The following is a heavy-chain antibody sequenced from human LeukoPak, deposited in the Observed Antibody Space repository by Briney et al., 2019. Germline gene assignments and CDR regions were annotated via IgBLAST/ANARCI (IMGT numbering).Heavy chain of an antibody. CDR1: GYTFTTYY. D-gene: IGHD1-1*01. V-gene: IGHV1-2*02. CDR3: ARGSAGTTFIAY. J-gene: IGHJ4*02. CDR2: INPNSGGT. Sequence: ASVKVSCKASGYTFTTYYMHWVRQAPGQGIEWLGYINPNSGGTNYAQKCQGRLTMTRDTYISTAYMELSRLRSDDTAVYSCARGSAGTTFIAYWGRGTLVSVSS.